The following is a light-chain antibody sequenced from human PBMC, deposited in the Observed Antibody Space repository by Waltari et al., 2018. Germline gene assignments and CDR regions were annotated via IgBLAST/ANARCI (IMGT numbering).Light chain of an antibody. CDR2: GKN. Sequence: SSELTQDPAVSVALGQTVRITCQGDSLRSYYASWYQRKPGQAPVLVIYGKNNRPSGIPDRFSGSSSGDTASLTITGAQAEDEADHYCNSRDSSGNLYVFGTGTKVTVL. V-gene: IGLV3-19*01. CDR3: NSRDSSGNLYV. CDR1: SLRSYY. J-gene: IGLJ1*01.